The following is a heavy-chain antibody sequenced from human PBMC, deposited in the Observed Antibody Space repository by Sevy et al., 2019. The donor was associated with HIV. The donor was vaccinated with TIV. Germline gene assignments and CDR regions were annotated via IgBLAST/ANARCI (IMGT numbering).Heavy chain of an antibody. D-gene: IGHD3-22*01. Sequence: SETLSLTCTVSGGSISSGGYYWSWIRQHPGQGLEWIGYIYYSGSTYYNPSLKSRVTISVDTSKNQFSLKLSSVTAADTAVYYCARETYYYDSSGYYLFDYWGQGTLVTVSS. J-gene: IGHJ4*02. CDR1: GGSISSGGYY. V-gene: IGHV4-31*03. CDR2: IYYSGST. CDR3: ARETYYYDSSGYYLFDY.